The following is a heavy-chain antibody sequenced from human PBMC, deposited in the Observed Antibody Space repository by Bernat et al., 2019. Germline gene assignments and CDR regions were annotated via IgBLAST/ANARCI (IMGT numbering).Heavy chain of an antibody. J-gene: IGHJ3*02. Sequence: VQLLESGGGLVQPGGSLRLSCAASGFTFSSYAMSWVRLAPGKGLEWVSGVSGSGDSTYYADSVKGRFTISRDNSKNTLYLQMNSLRAEDTAMYYCAKVQGSFYGDYGPRAFDIWGQGSMVTVSS. CDR3: AKVQGSFYGDYGPRAFDI. CDR2: VSGSGDST. D-gene: IGHD4-17*01. CDR1: GFTFSSYA. V-gene: IGHV3-23*01.